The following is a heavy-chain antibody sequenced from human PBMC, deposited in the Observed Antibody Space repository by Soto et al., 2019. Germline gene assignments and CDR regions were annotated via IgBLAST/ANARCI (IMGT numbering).Heavy chain of an antibody. Sequence: EVQLVESGGGLVQPGGSLRLSCAASGFTFSSFEMNWVRQAPGKGLEWVSYISGSGDTIYYAHSVKGRFTLSRDNAENSLYLQMNCLRGEDTAGYYCAIGAFCGSGNCYYSWFDPGGQGPLVTVSS. CDR1: GFTFSSFE. V-gene: IGHV3-48*03. D-gene: IGHD1-26*01. J-gene: IGHJ5*02. CDR2: ISGSGDTI. CDR3: AIGAFCGSGNCYYSWFDP.